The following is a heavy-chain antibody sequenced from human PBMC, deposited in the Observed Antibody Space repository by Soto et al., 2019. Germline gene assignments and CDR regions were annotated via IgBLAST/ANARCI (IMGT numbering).Heavy chain of an antibody. D-gene: IGHD4-17*01. CDR1: GFTFNAFA. CDR2: VSFAGLNK. V-gene: IGHV3-30*03. CDR3: ARGANDHGNLRYKYNMDV. J-gene: IGHJ6*01. Sequence: QEELVESGGGVVQPGRSLRLSCTASGFTFNAFAMHWVRQAPGKGLEWVAVVSFAGLNKYYPDSVKGRFVISRANSNNTVWLEMSSVRPEDTAVYYCARGANDHGNLRYKYNMDVWGEGTTVVVST.